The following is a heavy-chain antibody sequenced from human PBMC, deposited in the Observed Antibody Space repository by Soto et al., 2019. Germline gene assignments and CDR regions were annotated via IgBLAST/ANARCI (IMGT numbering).Heavy chain of an antibody. CDR1: GGSISSYY. J-gene: IGHJ4*02. CDR3: ARAPYVSGAKPYYFDY. CDR2: IYNSGST. D-gene: IGHD3-10*01. V-gene: IGHV4-59*01. Sequence: QVQLQESGPGLVKPSETLSLTCTVSGGSISSYYWSWIRQPPGKGLEWIGFIYNSGSTNYNPSLKSRVTISMYTSRNQFSLILSSVTAADTAVYYCARAPYVSGAKPYYFDYWGQGTLVTVSS.